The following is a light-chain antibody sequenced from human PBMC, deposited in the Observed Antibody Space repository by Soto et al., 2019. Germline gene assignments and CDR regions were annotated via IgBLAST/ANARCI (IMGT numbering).Light chain of an antibody. J-gene: IGKJ4*01. CDR3: QQYSGYPLT. V-gene: IGKV1-5*01. Sequence: DIQMTQSPPTLSASIGDRVTIACRASQSISMLLAWCQRKPGEAPKLLIYDASILETGVPSRFRGSGSGTEFTLTINSLQPDDFADYYCQQYSGYPLTFGGGTKV. CDR2: DAS. CDR1: QSISML.